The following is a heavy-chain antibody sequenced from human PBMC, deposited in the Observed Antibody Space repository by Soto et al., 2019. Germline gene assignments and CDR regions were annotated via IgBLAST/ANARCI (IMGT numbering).Heavy chain of an antibody. CDR1: GYIFTSYW. J-gene: IGHJ4*02. V-gene: IGHV5-51*01. D-gene: IGHD3-10*01. Sequence: PEESLKISCKGSGYIFTSYWICWFLQMPGKGLEWMGIIYPGDSDTRYSPSFQGQVTISADKSISTAYLQWSSLKASDTAMYYCARIRGSGSYFYFDYWGQGTLVTVSS. CDR3: ARIRGSGSYFYFDY. CDR2: IYPGDSDT.